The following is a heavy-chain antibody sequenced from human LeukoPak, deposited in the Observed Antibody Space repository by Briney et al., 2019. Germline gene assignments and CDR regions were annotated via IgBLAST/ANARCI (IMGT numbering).Heavy chain of an antibody. Sequence: AGGSLRLSCAASGFSVTNYYMSWVRRAPGKGLEWVSVIYSGGDTFHADSEKGRFILSRDISKNTLYLQMNSLRVDDTAVYYCTRDPDGWGQGTLVTVSS. CDR1: GFSVTNYY. CDR2: IYSGGDT. J-gene: IGHJ4*02. V-gene: IGHV3-66*01. CDR3: TRDPDG.